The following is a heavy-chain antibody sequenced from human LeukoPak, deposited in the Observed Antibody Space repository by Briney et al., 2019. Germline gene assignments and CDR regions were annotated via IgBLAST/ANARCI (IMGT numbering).Heavy chain of an antibody. D-gene: IGHD2-15*01. J-gene: IGHJ6*02. Sequence: SETPSLTCTVSAGSVSSGSDYWSWIRQPPGKGLEWIGFIHYSGSTTYSPSLKSRVTISVDTSKNQFSLKLSSVTAADTAVYYCARGHYCSGGSCRTHYYYYGMDVWGQGTTVTVSS. V-gene: IGHV4-61*01. CDR3: ARGHYCSGGSCRTHYYYYGMDV. CDR1: AGSVSSGSDY. CDR2: IHYSGST.